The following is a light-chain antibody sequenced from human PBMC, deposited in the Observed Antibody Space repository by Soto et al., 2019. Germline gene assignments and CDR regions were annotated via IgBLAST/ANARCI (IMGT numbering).Light chain of an antibody. J-gene: IGKJ2*01. CDR1: QSVGSN. CDR2: DAA. CDR3: QQYIKWPPYT. Sequence: EIVMTQSPATLSVSPGDRATLSCRASQSVGSNLAWYQQKPGQPPRLLIYDAATRATGIPARFSGSGSGTEFTLIISSLQSEDFAVYYCQQYIKWPPYTFGRGTSLEIK. V-gene: IGKV3-15*01.